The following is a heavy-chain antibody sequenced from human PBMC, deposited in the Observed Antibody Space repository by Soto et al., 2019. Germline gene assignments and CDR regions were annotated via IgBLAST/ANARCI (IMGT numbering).Heavy chain of an antibody. J-gene: IGHJ6*03. CDR1: GFTISSNY. Sequence: EVQLVESGGGLVQPGGSLRLSCAASGFTISSNYMSCVRQAPGKGLEWVSVIYSGGSTYYADSVKGRFTISRHNSKNTLYLQMNSLRAEDTSVYYCAFSGEVGYHYFDMDVWGKGTTVTVSS. CDR3: AFSGEVGYHYFDMDV. CDR2: IYSGGST. D-gene: IGHD1-26*01. V-gene: IGHV3-53*04.